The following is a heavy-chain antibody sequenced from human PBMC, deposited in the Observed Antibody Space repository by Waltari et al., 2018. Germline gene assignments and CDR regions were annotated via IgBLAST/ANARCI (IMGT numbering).Heavy chain of an antibody. D-gene: IGHD4-17*01. J-gene: IGHJ1*01. Sequence: QLRLHESGPGLVKTSETLAHTCTFSGGSIGRNYNWGWIRQPPGKGLEWMGNMQYRGSTFYNPSLKSRVTISLDTSKNQFSLRLSSVGAADTAVYFCGRIAFGDDGGYFQHWGQGTLVTVSS. V-gene: IGHV4-39*01. CDR3: GRIAFGDDGGYFQH. CDR2: MQYRGST. CDR1: GGSIGRNYN.